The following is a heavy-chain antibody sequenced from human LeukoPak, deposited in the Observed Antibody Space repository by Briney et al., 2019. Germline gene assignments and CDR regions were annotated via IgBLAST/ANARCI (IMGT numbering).Heavy chain of an antibody. V-gene: IGHV3-23*01. D-gene: IGHD3-10*01. Sequence: PGGSLRLSCAASGFTFSSYAVNWVRQAPGQGLEWVSVISGSGGSTNYADSVKGRFTISRDNSKNTLYLQMSSLRAEDTAAYYCAKDRRTITTRGAFDIWGQGTMVSISS. CDR2: ISGSGGST. J-gene: IGHJ3*02. CDR3: AKDRRTITTRGAFDI. CDR1: GFTFSSYA.